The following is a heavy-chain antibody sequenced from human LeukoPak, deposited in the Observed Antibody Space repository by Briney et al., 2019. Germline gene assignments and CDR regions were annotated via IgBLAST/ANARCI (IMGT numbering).Heavy chain of an antibody. CDR3: ARASSEYGSHDAFDI. J-gene: IGHJ3*02. CDR1: GGTFSRYA. Sequence: GSSVKVSCKASGGTFSRYAISWVRQAPGQGLEWMGGIIPMFGIANYAQKFQGRVTITADESTSTAYMELSSLRSEDTAVYYCARASSEYGSHDAFDIWGQGTMVTVSS. CDR2: IIPMFGIA. V-gene: IGHV1-69*01. D-gene: IGHD2/OR15-2a*01.